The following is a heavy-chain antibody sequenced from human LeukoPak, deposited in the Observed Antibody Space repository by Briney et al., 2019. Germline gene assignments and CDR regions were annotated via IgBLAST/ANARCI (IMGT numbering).Heavy chain of an antibody. CDR2: IYYSGST. V-gene: IGHV4-39*01. D-gene: IGHD3-22*01. CDR3: ASGDSSGYYRFDY. J-gene: IGHJ4*02. Sequence: SETLSLTCTVSGGSISSSSYYWGWIRQPPGKGLEWIGSIYYSGSTYYNPSLKSRVTISVDTSKNQFSLKLSSVTAADTAVYYCASGDSSGYYRFDYWGQGTLVTVSS. CDR1: GGSISSSSYY.